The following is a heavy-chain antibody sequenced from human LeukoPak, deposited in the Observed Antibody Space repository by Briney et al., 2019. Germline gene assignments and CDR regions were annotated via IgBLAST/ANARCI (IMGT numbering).Heavy chain of an antibody. J-gene: IGHJ4*02. Sequence: SETLSLTCTVSGASISSYYWSWIRQPAGKGLEWIGRIYTSGSANYNPSLKSRVTISVDKSKNQLSLKLSSVTAADTAVYYCARGPVDTTYLGFDCWGQGTLVTVSS. CDR3: ARGPVDTTYLGFDC. CDR1: GASISSYY. CDR2: IYTSGSA. V-gene: IGHV4-4*07. D-gene: IGHD5-18*01.